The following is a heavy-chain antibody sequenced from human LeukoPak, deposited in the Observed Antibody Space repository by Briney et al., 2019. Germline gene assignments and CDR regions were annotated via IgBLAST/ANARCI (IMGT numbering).Heavy chain of an antibody. J-gene: IGHJ5*02. D-gene: IGHD4-17*01. V-gene: IGHV4-59*08. Sequence: SETLSLTCTVSGGSISSYYWSWIRQPPGKGLEWIGYIYYSGSTNYNPSLKSRVTISVDTSKNQFSLKLSSVTAADTAVYYCARHEDYGDYWWLDPWGQGTLVTVSS. CDR1: GGSISSYY. CDR2: IYYSGST. CDR3: ARHEDYGDYWWLDP.